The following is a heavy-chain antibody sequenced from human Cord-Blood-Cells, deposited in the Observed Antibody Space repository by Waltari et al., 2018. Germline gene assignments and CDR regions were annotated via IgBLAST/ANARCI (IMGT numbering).Heavy chain of an antibody. Sequence: QVQLVQSGAEVKKPGASVKVSCKASGYTFTGYYMHWVRQAPGQGLEWMGRINPNSGGTNYAQKIQGRVTMTRDTSISTAYMELSRLRSDDTAVYYCARDFDYGDYWYFDLWGRGTLVTVSS. D-gene: IGHD4-17*01. J-gene: IGHJ2*01. V-gene: IGHV1-2*06. CDR2: INPNSGGT. CDR1: GYTFTGYY. CDR3: ARDFDYGDYWYFDL.